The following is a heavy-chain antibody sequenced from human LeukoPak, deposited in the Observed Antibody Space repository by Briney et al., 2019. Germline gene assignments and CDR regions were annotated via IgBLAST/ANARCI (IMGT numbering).Heavy chain of an antibody. Sequence: SETLSLTCTVSGGSVSSTSYCWGWIRQPPGEGLEWIGSIFYGGSSYYNPSLKSRVTISLDTSKNQFSLKLSSVTAAGTAVYYCARSGSNCPHNTFDIWGQGTMVTVSS. CDR2: IFYGGSS. J-gene: IGHJ3*02. V-gene: IGHV4-39*01. CDR1: GGSVSSTSYC. CDR3: ARSGSNCPHNTFDI. D-gene: IGHD1-26*01.